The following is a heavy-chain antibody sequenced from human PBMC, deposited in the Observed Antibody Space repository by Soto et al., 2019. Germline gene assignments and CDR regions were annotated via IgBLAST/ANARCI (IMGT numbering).Heavy chain of an antibody. CDR2: FDPEDGET. D-gene: IGHD4-17*01. V-gene: IGHV1-24*01. J-gene: IGHJ3*02. CDR1: GYTLTELS. CDR3: ATVHTVTTFAFDI. Sequence: KRRASVKVSCKVSGYTLTELSMHWVRQAPGKGLEWMGGFDPEDGETIYAQKFQGRVTLTEDPSTDTAYMELSSLRSEDTAVYYCATVHTVTTFAFDIWGQGPMVTVSS.